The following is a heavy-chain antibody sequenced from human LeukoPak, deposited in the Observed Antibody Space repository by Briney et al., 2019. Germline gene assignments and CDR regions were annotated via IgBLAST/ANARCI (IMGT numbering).Heavy chain of an antibody. CDR3: TREEVRAPLDN. J-gene: IGHJ4*02. CDR1: GVTFSTYG. D-gene: IGHD3-10*01. Sequence: GGSLRLSCAASGVTFSTYGMHWVRQAPGKGLEWVALIYYDGSNKYYADSVKGRFTVSRDNSKNTLYLQMNVLRAEDTGIYYCTREEVRAPLDNWGQGTLVTVSS. CDR2: IYYDGSNK. V-gene: IGHV3-33*01.